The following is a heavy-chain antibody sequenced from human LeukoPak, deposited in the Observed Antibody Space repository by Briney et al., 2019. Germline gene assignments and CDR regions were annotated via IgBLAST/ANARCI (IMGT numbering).Heavy chain of an antibody. CDR3: AKDDYYDTSGYRD. Sequence: GGSLRLSCAASGFTFSNYSMNWVRQAPGKGLEWVSSISSSSSYIYYADSVKGRFTISRDNAKNTLYLQMNSLRAEDTAVYYCAKDDYYDTSGYRDWGQGTLVTVSS. CDR2: ISSSSSYI. CDR1: GFTFSNYS. J-gene: IGHJ4*02. D-gene: IGHD3-22*01. V-gene: IGHV3-21*01.